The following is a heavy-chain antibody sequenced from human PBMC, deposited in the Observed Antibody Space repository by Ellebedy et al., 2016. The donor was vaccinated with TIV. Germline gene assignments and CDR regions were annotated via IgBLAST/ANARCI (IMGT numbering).Heavy chain of an antibody. D-gene: IGHD6-13*01. CDR1: GGSLTNHF. CDR3: ARVAITAAVGGGFFDL. Sequence: MPSETLSLTCTVSGGSLTNHFWSWIRQHPGKGLEWIASIYYSGTTNYNPSLKSRVTISVDTSKNQISLTLMSSVSAADTAVYYCARVAITAAVGGGFFDLWGRGTLVTVSS. CDR2: IYYSGTT. V-gene: IGHV4-59*11. J-gene: IGHJ2*01.